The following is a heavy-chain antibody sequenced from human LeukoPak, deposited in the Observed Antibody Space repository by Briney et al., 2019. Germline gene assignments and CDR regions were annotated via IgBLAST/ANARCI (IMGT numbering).Heavy chain of an antibody. CDR3: AVYSSSLYYFDY. Sequence: GGSLRLSCAASGFTFSSYAMSWVRQAPGKGLEWVSVIYSGGSTYYADSVKGRFTISRDNSKNTLYLQMNSLRAEDTAVYYCAVYSSSLYYFDYWGQGTLVTVSS. CDR2: IYSGGST. V-gene: IGHV3-66*01. CDR1: GFTFSSYA. J-gene: IGHJ4*02. D-gene: IGHD6-6*01.